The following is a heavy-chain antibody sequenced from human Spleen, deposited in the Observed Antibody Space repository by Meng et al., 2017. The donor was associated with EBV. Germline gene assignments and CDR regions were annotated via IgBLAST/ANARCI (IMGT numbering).Heavy chain of an antibody. J-gene: IGHJ4*02. CDR3: ARAYGGLYYFDY. Sequence: EVPLVESGGVVVQSGGSLRLSCAVSGFTVSSNYMTWVRQAPGKGLEWVSVIYSGGSTSYADSVKGRFTISRDNSKNTLFLQMNNLRAEDTAVYYCARAYGGLYYFDYWGQGTLVTVSS. V-gene: IGHV3-66*01. CDR1: GFTVSSNY. D-gene: IGHD4-23*01. CDR2: IYSGGST.